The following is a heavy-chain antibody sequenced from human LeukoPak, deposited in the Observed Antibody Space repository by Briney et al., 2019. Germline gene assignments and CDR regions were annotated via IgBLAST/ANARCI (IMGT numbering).Heavy chain of an antibody. CDR2: INPNSGGT. Sequence: AAVKVSCKASGCTFTGYYMHWVRQAPGQGLEWMGWINPNSGGTDYAQKFQGRVTMTRDTSISTAYMELSRLRSDDTAVYYCARDPQRQDCSGGSCDYWGQGTLVTVSS. CDR3: ARDPQRQDCSGGSCDY. J-gene: IGHJ4*02. D-gene: IGHD2-15*01. CDR1: GCTFTGYY. V-gene: IGHV1-2*02.